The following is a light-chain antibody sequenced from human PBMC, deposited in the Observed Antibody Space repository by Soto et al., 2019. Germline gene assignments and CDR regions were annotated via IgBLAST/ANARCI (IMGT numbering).Light chain of an antibody. CDR3: SSYAGGSTYV. J-gene: IGLJ1*01. V-gene: IGLV2-14*01. Sequence: QSALTQPASVSGSPGQSITISCTGTSSDVGGHKYVSWYQQQPGKAPKLMIYEVSSRPSGVSDRFSGSKSGNTASLTVSGLQADDEADYYCSSYAGGSTYVFGTGTKLTVL. CDR1: SSDVGGHKY. CDR2: EVS.